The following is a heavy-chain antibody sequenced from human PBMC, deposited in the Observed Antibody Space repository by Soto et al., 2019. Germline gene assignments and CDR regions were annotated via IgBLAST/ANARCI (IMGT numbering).Heavy chain of an antibody. CDR1: RYTFTSYY. V-gene: IGHV1-2*02. CDR3: ATAKFDFWSGYWSPSLDF. J-gene: IGHJ4*02. CDR2: INPNNGYT. Sequence: QVQLVQSGAEVKKPGASVKVSCKASRYTFTSYYIHWVRQAPGQGLEWMGWINPNNGYTKYTQKFQGRVTVTRDRSITTAYLEMTRLQSAYTAVYYCATAKFDFWSGYWSPSLDFWGQGTLVTGSS. D-gene: IGHD3-3*01.